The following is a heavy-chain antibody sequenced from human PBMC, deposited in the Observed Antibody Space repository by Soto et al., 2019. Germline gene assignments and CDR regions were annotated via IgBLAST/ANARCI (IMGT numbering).Heavy chain of an antibody. V-gene: IGHV4-39*01. CDR1: GGSISSSSYY. Sequence: QLQLQESGPGLVEPSETLSLTCTVSGGSISSSSYYWGWIRQPPGKGLEWIGSIYYSGSTYYNTALNIRVTISVDTSKNQFSLKLSSVTAADTAVYYCARHGPGGSYSDYWGQGTLVTVSS. CDR2: IYYSGST. CDR3: ARHGPGGSYSDY. D-gene: IGHD1-26*01. J-gene: IGHJ4*02.